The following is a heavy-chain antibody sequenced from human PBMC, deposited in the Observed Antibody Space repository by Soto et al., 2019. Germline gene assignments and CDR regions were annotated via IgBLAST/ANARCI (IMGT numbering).Heavy chain of an antibody. J-gene: IGHJ4*02. CDR2: TNHSGST. V-gene: IGHV4-39*07. Sequence: SETLSLTCTVSGGSISSGDYYWSWIRQPPGKGLEWIGETNHSGSTNYNPSLKSRVTISVDTSKNQFSLKLSSVTAADTAVYYCARAWGGVPDYWGQGTLVTVSS. CDR1: GGSISSGDYY. CDR3: ARAWGGVPDY. D-gene: IGHD3-16*01.